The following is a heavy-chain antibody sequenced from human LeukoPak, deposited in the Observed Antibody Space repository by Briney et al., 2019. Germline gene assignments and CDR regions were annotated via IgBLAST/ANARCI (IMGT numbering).Heavy chain of an antibody. J-gene: IGHJ4*02. V-gene: IGHV4-34*08. CDR1: GGTFSGYF. CDR3: ARLFGEPAAIIDS. CDR2: INHSGTT. D-gene: IGHD2-2*01. Sequence: SETLSLTCAVYGGTFSGYFWSWIRQPPGKRLEWIGEINHSGTTNYNPSLRSRVTISTDTSKNQFSLRLSSVTAADAAVYYCARLFGEPAAIIDSWGRGTLVIVSS.